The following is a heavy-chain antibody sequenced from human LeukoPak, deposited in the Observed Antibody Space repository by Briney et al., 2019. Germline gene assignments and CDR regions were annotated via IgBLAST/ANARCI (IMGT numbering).Heavy chain of an antibody. CDR2: IYYSGST. J-gene: IGHJ5*02. CDR1: GGSISSSSYY. D-gene: IGHD3-3*01. Sequence: SETLSLTCTVSGGSISSSSYYWGWIRQPPGKGLEWIGSIYYSGSTYYNPSLKSRVTISVDTSKHQFSLKLSSVTAADTAVYYCARQINVLRFLEWTGGDWFDPWGQGTLVTVSS. V-gene: IGHV4-39*01. CDR3: ARQINVLRFLEWTGGDWFDP.